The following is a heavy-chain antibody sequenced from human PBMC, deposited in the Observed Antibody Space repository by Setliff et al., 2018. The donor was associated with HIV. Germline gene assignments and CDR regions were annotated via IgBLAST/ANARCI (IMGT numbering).Heavy chain of an antibody. CDR1: GDSISSGSYY. CDR3: ARRTFGSGRLDP. V-gene: IGHV4-61*09. CDR2: IHTAGST. Sequence: SETLSLTCSVSGDSISSGSYYWSWIRLPAGKGLEWIGQIHTAGSTNYNPSLESRLTISIDTSKNQFSLKLNSVTATDTAVYYCARRTFGSGRLDPWGQGTLVTVSS. D-gene: IGHD3-16*01. J-gene: IGHJ5*02.